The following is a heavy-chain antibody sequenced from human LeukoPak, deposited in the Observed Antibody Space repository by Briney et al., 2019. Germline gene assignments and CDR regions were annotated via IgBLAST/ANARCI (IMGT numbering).Heavy chain of an antibody. CDR3: ATKSATGGVPAAYYYYMDV. V-gene: IGHV1-24*01. Sequence: ASVKVSCKVSGYTLTELSMHWVRQAPGKGLEWMGGFDPEDGETIYAQKFQGRVTMTEDTSTDTAYMELSSLRSEDTAVYYCATKSATGGVPAAYYYYMDVWGKGTTVTVSS. J-gene: IGHJ6*03. D-gene: IGHD2-2*01. CDR2: FDPEDGET. CDR1: GYTLTELS.